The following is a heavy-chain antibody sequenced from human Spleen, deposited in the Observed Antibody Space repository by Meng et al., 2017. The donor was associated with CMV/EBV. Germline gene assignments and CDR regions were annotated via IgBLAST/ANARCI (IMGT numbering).Heavy chain of an antibody. Sequence: GESLKLYCAAPGFTFSKSDMNWVRQAPGKGLGWVSGVSWNGSRTHYADSVQRRFIISRDNAKNSQYLQMTSLRAEDTALYYCAKDISSFGGNCAFDIWGRGTMVTVSS. V-gene: IGHV3-19*01. CDR1: GFTFSKSD. D-gene: IGHD3-10*01. CDR3: AKDISSFGGNCAFDI. J-gene: IGHJ3*02. CDR2: VSWNGSRT.